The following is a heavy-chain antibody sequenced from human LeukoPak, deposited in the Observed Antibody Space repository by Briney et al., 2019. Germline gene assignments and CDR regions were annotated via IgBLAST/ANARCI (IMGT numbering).Heavy chain of an antibody. CDR2: ISSSSSYI. Sequence: GGSLRLSCAASGFTFSSYWMTWVRQAPGKGLEWVSSISSSSSYIYYADSVKGRFTISRDNAKNSLYLQMNSLRAEDTAVYYCARKQYYYDSSGYSYDYWGQGTLVTVSS. CDR1: GFTFSSYW. J-gene: IGHJ4*02. D-gene: IGHD3-22*01. CDR3: ARKQYYYDSSGYSYDY. V-gene: IGHV3-21*01.